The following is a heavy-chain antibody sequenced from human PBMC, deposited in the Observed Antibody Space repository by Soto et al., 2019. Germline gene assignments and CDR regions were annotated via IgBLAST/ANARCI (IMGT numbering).Heavy chain of an antibody. V-gene: IGHV4-4*02. J-gene: IGHJ6*02. CDR1: GGSVESSSC. CDR2: IYHSGTF. D-gene: IGHD2-15*01. Sequence: TLSLTCAVSGGSVESSSCWSWVRQAPGKGLEWIGEIYHSGTFNYNPSLASRVSVSVDKSTNQFSLNLNSVTAADTAVYYCVRSVPAATWAYNGMDVWGQGTTVTVSS. CDR3: VRSVPAATWAYNGMDV.